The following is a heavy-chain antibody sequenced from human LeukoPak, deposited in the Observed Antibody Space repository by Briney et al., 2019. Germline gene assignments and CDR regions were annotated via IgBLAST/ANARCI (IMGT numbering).Heavy chain of an antibody. V-gene: IGHV3-21*01. CDR3: ARVGITMVRGVSDY. D-gene: IGHD3-10*01. Sequence: GGSLRLSCAASGFTFSSYSMNWVRQAPGKGLEWVSSISSSSSYIYYADSVKGRFTISRDNAKNSLCLQMNSLRAEDTAVYYCARVGITMVRGVSDYWGQGTLVTVSS. J-gene: IGHJ4*02. CDR2: ISSSSSYI. CDR1: GFTFSSYS.